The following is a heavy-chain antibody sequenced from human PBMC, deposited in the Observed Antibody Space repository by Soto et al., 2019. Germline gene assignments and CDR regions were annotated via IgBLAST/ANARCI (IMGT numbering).Heavy chain of an antibody. D-gene: IGHD3-10*01. Sequence: GGSLRLSCAASGFTFSSYGMHWIRQAPGEGLEWVAVISYDGSNKDYADSVKGRFTISRDNSKNTLYLQMNSLRAEDTAVYYCESGWIREFIIRTNDYWGQGAPVTVYS. CDR3: ESGWIREFIIRTNDY. V-gene: IGHV3-30-3*01. CDR1: GFTFSSYG. J-gene: IGHJ4*02. CDR2: ISYDGSNK.